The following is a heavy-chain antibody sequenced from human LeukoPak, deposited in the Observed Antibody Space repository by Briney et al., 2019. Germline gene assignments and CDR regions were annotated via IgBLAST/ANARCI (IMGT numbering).Heavy chain of an antibody. CDR1: GYTFTSYD. D-gene: IGHD1-26*01. CDR2: MNPNSGNT. Sequence: GASVKVSCKASGYTFTSYDINWVRQATGQGLEWMGWMNPNSGNTGYAQKFQGRVTITRDTSISTAYMELSSLRSEDTAVYYCARVGGVGATTFYYYYMDVWGKGTTVTVSS. V-gene: IGHV1-8*03. CDR3: ARVGGVGATTFYYYYMDV. J-gene: IGHJ6*03.